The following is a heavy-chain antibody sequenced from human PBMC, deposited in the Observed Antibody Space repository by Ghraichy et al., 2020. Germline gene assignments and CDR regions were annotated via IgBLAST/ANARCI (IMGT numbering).Heavy chain of an antibody. Sequence: SCAASGFTFTTYAMSWVRQAPGKGLEWVSAISPSSSHTYYADSVKGRFTFSRDNSKNTLFLQMNNLRAEDTAVYFCVRQGAGGGLAAHPFDDWGHGALVTVSS. D-gene: IGHD2-15*01. CDR2: ISPSSSHT. CDR1: GFTFTTYA. J-gene: IGHJ4*01. CDR3: VRQGAGGGLAAHPFDD. V-gene: IGHV3-23*01.